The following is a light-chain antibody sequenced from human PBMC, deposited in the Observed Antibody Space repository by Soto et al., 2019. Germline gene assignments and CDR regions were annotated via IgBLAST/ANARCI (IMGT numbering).Light chain of an antibody. Sequence: DIVMTQSPDSLAASLGEGATINCKSSRNVFYRSDSKNFLAWYQQKQGQPPKLLIYWASTRESGVPDRFSGSGSGTDFTLTISRLQAEDVEVYYCQQYYSVPFTFGGGTKVDIK. CDR3: QQYYSVPFT. J-gene: IGKJ4*01. CDR1: RNVFYRSDSKNF. V-gene: IGKV4-1*01. CDR2: WAS.